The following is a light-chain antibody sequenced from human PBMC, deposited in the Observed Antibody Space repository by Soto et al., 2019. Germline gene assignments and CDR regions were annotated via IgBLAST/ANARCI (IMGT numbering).Light chain of an antibody. Sequence: EIVLTQSPATLSLSPGERATLSCRASQSVSSYLAWYQQKPGLAPRLLIYGASSRATGIPDRFSGSGSGTDFTLTISRLEPEDFAVYYCHQYGVSLLTFGGGTKVDIK. CDR3: HQYGVSLLT. CDR1: QSVSSY. V-gene: IGKV3-20*01. CDR2: GAS. J-gene: IGKJ4*01.